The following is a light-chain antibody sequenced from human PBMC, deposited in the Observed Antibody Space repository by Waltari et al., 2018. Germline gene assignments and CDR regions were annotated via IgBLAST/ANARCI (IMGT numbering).Light chain of an antibody. V-gene: IGLV2-8*01. J-gene: IGLJ1*01. CDR3: SSYAGSSYV. Sequence: QSALTQPPSASGSPGQSVTISCTGTSSHVGGYNYVSWYQQHPDKAPKLMIYDVSKRPSGVPDRFSGSKSGNTASLTVSGLQAEDEADYYCSSYAGSSYVFGTGTKVTVL. CDR1: SSHVGGYNY. CDR2: DVS.